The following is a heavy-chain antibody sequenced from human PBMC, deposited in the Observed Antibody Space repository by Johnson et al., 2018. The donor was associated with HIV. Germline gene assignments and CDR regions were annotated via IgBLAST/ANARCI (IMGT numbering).Heavy chain of an antibody. J-gene: IGHJ3*02. CDR3: ATDLSRWELHPLSAFDI. Sequence: VQLVESGGGLMQPGGSLRLSCAASGFTFTSYDMHWVRQATGEGLDWISAIGTAGDTLYPGSVKGRFAISRDSSKNTLYLQMNSLRAEDTAVYYCATDLSRWELHPLSAFDIWGQGTMVTGSS. CDR1: GFTFTSYD. D-gene: IGHD4-23*01. CDR2: IGTAGDT. V-gene: IGHV3-13*01.